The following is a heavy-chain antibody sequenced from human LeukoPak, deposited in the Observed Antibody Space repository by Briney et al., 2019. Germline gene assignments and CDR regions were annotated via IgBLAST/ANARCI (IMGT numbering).Heavy chain of an antibody. V-gene: IGHV3-48*03. CDR1: GFTFSNYE. D-gene: IGHD4-17*01. CDR2: TSGTGSTK. Sequence: GGSVRLSCAASGFTFSNYEMNWDRQAPGKGLEWVSYTSGTGSTKYYAATVKGRFTISRDNAKNTLYLQMNSLRAEDTAVYYCARGAYGDYFDHWGQAAMATVSS. J-gene: IGHJ4*02. CDR3: ARGAYGDYFDH.